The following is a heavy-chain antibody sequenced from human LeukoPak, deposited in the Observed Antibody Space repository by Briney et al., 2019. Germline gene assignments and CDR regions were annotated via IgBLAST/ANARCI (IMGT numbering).Heavy chain of an antibody. Sequence: ASVKVSCKASGYTFTGYYMHWVRQAPGQGLEWMGWINPNSGGTNYAQKFQGRVTMTRDTSISTAYMELSRVRSDDTAVYYCARDLGYYYDSSGYEWGQGTLVTVSS. V-gene: IGHV1-2*02. J-gene: IGHJ4*02. CDR2: INPNSGGT. CDR1: GYTFTGYY. CDR3: ARDLGYYYDSSGYE. D-gene: IGHD3-22*01.